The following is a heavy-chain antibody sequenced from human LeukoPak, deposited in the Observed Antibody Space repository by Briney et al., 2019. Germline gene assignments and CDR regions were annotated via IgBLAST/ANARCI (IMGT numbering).Heavy chain of an antibody. Sequence: PSETLSLTCTVSGGSISSYYWSWIRQPPGKGLEWIGYIYYSGSTNYNPSLKSRVTISVDTSKNQFSLKLSSVTAADTAVYYCARALVVPAGNRFEPWGQGTLVTVSS. D-gene: IGHD2-2*01. CDR3: ARALVVPAGNRFEP. V-gene: IGHV4-59*01. CDR1: GGSISSYY. CDR2: IYYSGST. J-gene: IGHJ5*02.